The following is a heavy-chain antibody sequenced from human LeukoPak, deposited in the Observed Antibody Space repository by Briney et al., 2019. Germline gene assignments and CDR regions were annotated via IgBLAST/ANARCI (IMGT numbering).Heavy chain of an antibody. CDR1: GGSISSYY. V-gene: IGHV4-59*12. Sequence: SETLSLTCTVSGGSISSYYWSWIRQPPGKGLEWIGYIYYSGSTNYNPSLKSRVTISVDTSKNQFSLKLSSVTAADTAVYYCARSNWEVVPAARSRNWFDPWGQGTLVTVSS. J-gene: IGHJ5*02. CDR3: ARSNWEVVPAARSRNWFDP. D-gene: IGHD2-2*01. CDR2: IYYSGST.